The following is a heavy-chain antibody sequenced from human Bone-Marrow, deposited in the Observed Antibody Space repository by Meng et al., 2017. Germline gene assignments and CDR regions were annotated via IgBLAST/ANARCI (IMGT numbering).Heavy chain of an antibody. CDR3: ARFGSTATLFDY. CDR2: IYYSEST. Sequence: SETLSLTCTVSGGSISSYYWSWIRQPPGKGLEWIGYIYYSESTNYNPSLMSRVTMSVDTPKNQFSLKLTSVTAADAAVYYCARFGSTATLFDYWGQGTLVTVSS. CDR1: GGSISSYY. D-gene: IGHD6-13*01. V-gene: IGHV4-59*01. J-gene: IGHJ4*02.